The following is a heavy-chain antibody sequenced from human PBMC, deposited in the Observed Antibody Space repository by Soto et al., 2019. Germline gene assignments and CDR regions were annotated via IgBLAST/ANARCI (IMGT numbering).Heavy chain of an antibody. CDR3: ARDSTFYGDYAGYYYGMDV. Sequence: GASVKVSCKASGYTFTGYYMHWVRQAPGQGLEWMGWINPNSGGTNYAQKFQGRVTMTRDTSISTAYMEPSRLRSDDTAVYYCARDSTFYGDYAGYYYGMDVWGQGTTVTVSS. CDR1: GYTFTGYY. CDR2: INPNSGGT. D-gene: IGHD4-17*01. J-gene: IGHJ6*02. V-gene: IGHV1-2*02.